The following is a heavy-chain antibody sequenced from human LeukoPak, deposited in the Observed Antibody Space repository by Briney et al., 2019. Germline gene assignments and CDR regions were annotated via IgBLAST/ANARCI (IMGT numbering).Heavy chain of an antibody. Sequence: GGSLRLSCAASGFTFSSYSMNWVRQAPGKGLEWVSYISSSSSTIYYADSVKGRFTISRDNAKNSLYLQMNSLRAEDTAVYYCARDTDYGSGSYSANWFDPWGQGTLVTVSS. V-gene: IGHV3-48*04. CDR2: ISSSSSTI. CDR1: GFTFSSYS. CDR3: ARDTDYGSGSYSANWFDP. D-gene: IGHD3-10*01. J-gene: IGHJ5*02.